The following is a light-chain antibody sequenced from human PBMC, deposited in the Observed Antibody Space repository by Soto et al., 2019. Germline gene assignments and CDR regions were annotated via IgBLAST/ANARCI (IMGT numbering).Light chain of an antibody. CDR3: QQYFNTPRT. Sequence: DIVMTQSPDSLSVSLGERAVINCKSSQSSFYSSNNKNYLVWYQQKSGQPPKMLIYWASTRESGVPDRFNGSGSGTDFTLTISNLQAEDVAVYFCQQYFNTPRTFGQGTRVEI. V-gene: IGKV4-1*01. CDR2: WAS. CDR1: QSSFYSSNNKNY. J-gene: IGKJ1*01.